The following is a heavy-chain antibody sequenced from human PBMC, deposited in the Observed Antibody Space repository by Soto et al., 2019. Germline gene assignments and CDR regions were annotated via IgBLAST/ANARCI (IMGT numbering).Heavy chain of an antibody. CDR2: FDPEDGET. CDR3: ATGILEWLLYPVLGY. J-gene: IGHJ4*02. Sequence: ASVKVSCKVSGYTLTELSMHWVRQAPGKGLEWMGGFDPEDGETIYAQKFQGRVTMTEDTSTDTAYMELSSLRSEDTAVYYCATGILEWLLYPVLGYWGQGTLVTVSS. D-gene: IGHD3-3*01. V-gene: IGHV1-24*01. CDR1: GYTLTELS.